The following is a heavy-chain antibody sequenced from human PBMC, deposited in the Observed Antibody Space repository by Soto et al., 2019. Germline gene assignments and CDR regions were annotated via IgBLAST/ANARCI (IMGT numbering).Heavy chain of an antibody. Sequence: PGGSLRLSCAASGFTFSDYWMHWVRQAPGKGLVWVLRINRDGSITTYADYVKGRFTISRDNAKNTLYLQMNSLRAEDTGVYYCTRGSAGYFDWYNMDVWGKGTTVTVSS. V-gene: IGHV3-74*01. CDR2: INRDGSIT. D-gene: IGHD3-9*01. CDR3: TRGSAGYFDWYNMDV. J-gene: IGHJ6*03. CDR1: GFTFSDYW.